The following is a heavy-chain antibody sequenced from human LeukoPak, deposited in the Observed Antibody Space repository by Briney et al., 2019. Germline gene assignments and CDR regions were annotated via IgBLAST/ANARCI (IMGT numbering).Heavy chain of an antibody. J-gene: IGHJ4*02. V-gene: IGHV4-59*01. CDR1: GGSFSGYY. CDR3: AGVRLPCYEGVYYSDY. D-gene: IGHD2-2*01. Sequence: SETLSPTCAVYGGSFSGYYWSWIRQPPGKGLEWIGYIYYSGSTNYNPSLNSRVTISVATSKNQFSLKLSSMTAADTAAYYCAGVRLPCYEGVYYSDYWGQGTLVTVSS. CDR2: IYYSGST.